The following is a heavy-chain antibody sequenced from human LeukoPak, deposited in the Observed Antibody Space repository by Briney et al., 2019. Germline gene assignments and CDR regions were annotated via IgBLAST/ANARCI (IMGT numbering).Heavy chain of an antibody. V-gene: IGHV5-51*01. D-gene: IGHD3-22*01. CDR2: IYPGDSDT. J-gene: IGHJ3*02. Sequence: GESQKISCKGSGYSFTSYWIGWVRQMPGKGLEWMGIIYPGDSDTRYSPSFQGQVTISADKSISTAYLQWSSLKASDTAMYYCARITRVNYYDSSGYCYSHFDAFDIWGQGTMVTVSS. CDR3: ARITRVNYYDSSGYCYSHFDAFDI. CDR1: GYSFTSYW.